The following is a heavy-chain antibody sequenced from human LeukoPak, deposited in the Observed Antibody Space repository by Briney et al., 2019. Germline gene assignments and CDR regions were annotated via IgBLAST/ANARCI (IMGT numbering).Heavy chain of an antibody. CDR2: INPSGGST. D-gene: IGHD4-23*01. J-gene: IGHJ5*02. CDR3: ARDNSIGDRGWWFDP. CDR1: GYTFTNHY. Sequence: GASVKVSCKASGYTFTNHYMHWVRQAPGQGLEWMGLINPSGGSTLYAEKFQGRIIMTRDMSTATDYMELSSLRSEDTAVYYCARDNSIGDRGWWFDPWGQGTLVTASS. V-gene: IGHV1-46*01.